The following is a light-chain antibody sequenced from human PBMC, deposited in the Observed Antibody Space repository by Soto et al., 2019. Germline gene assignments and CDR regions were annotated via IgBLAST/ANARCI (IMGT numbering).Light chain of an antibody. V-gene: IGLV2-14*03. CDR1: GNDVGAYNY. CDR3: TSYTSSTNLV. Sequence: QSALTQPRSVSGSPGQSVTISCTGTGNDVGAYNYVSWYQQHPGRPPKLLIYGVVRWPSGVSNRFSGSKSGNTASLTISGLQAEDEANYYCTSYTSSTNLVFGGGTKLTVL. J-gene: IGLJ2*01. CDR2: GVV.